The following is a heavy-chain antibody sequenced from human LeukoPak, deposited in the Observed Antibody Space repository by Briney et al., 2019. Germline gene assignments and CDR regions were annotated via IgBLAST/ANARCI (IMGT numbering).Heavy chain of an antibody. V-gene: IGHV5-10-1*01. D-gene: IGHD3-22*01. CDR3: ARHLGGYTHFDY. J-gene: IGHJ4*02. CDR1: GYSFRNYW. CDR2: IDPSDSYT. Sequence: GESLQISCKGSGYSFRNYWITWVRQISGRGLECVGKIDPSDSYTNYSPSFQGHVTISADKSINTAYLQWSSLKASDTAIYYCARHLGGYTHFDYWGQGTLVTVSS.